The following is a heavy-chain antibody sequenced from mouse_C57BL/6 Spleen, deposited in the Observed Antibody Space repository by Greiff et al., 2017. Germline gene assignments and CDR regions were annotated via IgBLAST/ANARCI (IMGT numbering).Heavy chain of an antibody. Sequence: QVQLQQSGPELVKPGASVKISCKASGYAFSSSWMNWVKQRPGKGLEWIGRIYPGDGDTNYNGKFKGKATLTADKSSNTAYMQLSSLTSEDSAVYFCAMRTYYFDYWGQGTTLTVSS. V-gene: IGHV1-82*01. CDR2: IYPGDGDT. CDR3: AMRTYYFDY. CDR1: GYAFSSSW. J-gene: IGHJ2*01.